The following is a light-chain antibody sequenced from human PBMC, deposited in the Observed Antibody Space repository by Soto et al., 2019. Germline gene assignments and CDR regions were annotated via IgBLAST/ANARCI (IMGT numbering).Light chain of an antibody. J-gene: IGLJ2*01. CDR3: SSYAGSNNYVV. Sequence: QSVLTQPASVSGSPGQSITISCTGTSSDIGGYYYVSWYQHHPGKAPKLIIYEVSKRPSGVPDRFSGSKSGNTASLTVSGLQAEDEADYYCSSYAGSNNYVVFGGGTQLTVL. CDR1: SSDIGGYYY. CDR2: EVS. V-gene: IGLV2-8*01.